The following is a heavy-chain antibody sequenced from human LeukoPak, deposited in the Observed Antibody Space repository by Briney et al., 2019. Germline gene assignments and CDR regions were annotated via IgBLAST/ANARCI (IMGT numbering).Heavy chain of an antibody. CDR3: ARGRCRNSGCRPYFDY. CDR1: GGSISSCY. J-gene: IGHJ4*02. D-gene: IGHD2/OR15-2a*01. CDR2: IYYSEST. Sequence: SETLSLTCTVSGGSISSCYWSWIRQPPGKGLEWTGYIYYSESTNYNPSLKSRVTISTDTSKSQFSLNLRSVTAEDTGIYYCARGRCRNSGCRPYFDYWGQGTQVTVSS. V-gene: IGHV4-59*01.